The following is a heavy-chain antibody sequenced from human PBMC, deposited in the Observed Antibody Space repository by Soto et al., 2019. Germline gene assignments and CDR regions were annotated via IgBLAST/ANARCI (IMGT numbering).Heavy chain of an antibody. CDR3: ARASAYYYDSSGDYFQH. CDR1: GYTFTGYY. J-gene: IGHJ1*01. CDR2: INPNSGGT. D-gene: IGHD3-22*01. V-gene: IGHV1-2*02. Sequence: ASVKVSCKASGYTFTGYYMHWVRQAPGQGLEWMGWINPNSGGTNYAQKFQGRVTMTRHTSISTAYMELSRLRSDDTAVYYCARASAYYYDSSGDYFQHWGQGTLVTVSS.